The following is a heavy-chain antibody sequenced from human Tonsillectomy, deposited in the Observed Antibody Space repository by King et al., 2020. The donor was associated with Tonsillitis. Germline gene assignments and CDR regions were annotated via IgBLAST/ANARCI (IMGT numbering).Heavy chain of an antibody. CDR1: GGSINNNY. J-gene: IGHJ5*02. CDR2: IYYSGST. Sequence: VQLQESGPGLVKPSETLSLTCTVSGGSINNNYWSWIRQPPGKGLEGIGFIYYSGSTNYNPSLTSLVTISIDTSKNQFSLKLSSVTAADTAVYYCARQYDFWSGYRINWFDPWGQGTLVTVSS. D-gene: IGHD3-3*01. CDR3: ARQYDFWSGYRINWFDP. V-gene: IGHV4-59*01.